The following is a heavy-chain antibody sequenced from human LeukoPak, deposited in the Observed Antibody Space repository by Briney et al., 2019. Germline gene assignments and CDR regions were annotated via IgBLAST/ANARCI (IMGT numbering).Heavy chain of an antibody. D-gene: IGHD5-18*01. V-gene: IGHV5-51*01. CDR3: ARQPIYSYGVNGPLDY. Sequence: GESLKISCKGSGYSFTSYWIGWVRQMPGKGLEWMGIIYPGDSDTRYSPSFQGQVTISADKSISTAYLQWSSLKASDTAMYYCARQPIYSYGVNGPLDYWGQGTLVTVSS. CDR2: IYPGDSDT. CDR1: GYSFTSYW. J-gene: IGHJ4*02.